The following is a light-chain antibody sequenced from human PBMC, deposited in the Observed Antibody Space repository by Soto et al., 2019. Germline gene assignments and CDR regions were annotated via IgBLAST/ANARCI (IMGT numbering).Light chain of an antibody. J-gene: IGKJ1*01. CDR3: QQYDNSVWT. CDR1: QSVSNNY. V-gene: IGKV3-20*01. Sequence: EIVMTQSPATLSLSPGERATLSCRASQSVSNNYLAWYQQKPGQAPRLLIYGASRRATGIPDRFSGSGSGTDFTLTISRLEPEDLAVYYCQQYDNSVWTFGQGTKVDIK. CDR2: GAS.